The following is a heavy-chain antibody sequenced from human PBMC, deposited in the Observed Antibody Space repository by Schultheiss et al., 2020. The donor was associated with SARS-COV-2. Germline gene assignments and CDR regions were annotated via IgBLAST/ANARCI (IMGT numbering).Heavy chain of an antibody. CDR1: GFTFSSYW. CDR3: AKLMTTVTSLSGVDY. CDR2: INSDGSST. Sequence: GGSLRLSCAASGFTFSSYWMHWVRQAPGKGLVWVSRINSDGSSTSYADSVKGRFTISRDNAKNTLYLQMNSLRAEDTAVYYCAKLMTTVTSLSGVDYWGQGTLVTVSS. D-gene: IGHD4-11*01. J-gene: IGHJ4*02. V-gene: IGHV3-74*01.